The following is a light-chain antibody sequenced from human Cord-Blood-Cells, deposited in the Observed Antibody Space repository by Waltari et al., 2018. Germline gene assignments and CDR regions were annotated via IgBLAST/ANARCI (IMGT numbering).Light chain of an antibody. V-gene: IGLV2-8*01. J-gene: IGLJ2*01. CDR3: SSYARSNNLGV. CDR2: EVS. Sequence: QSALTQPPSASGSPGQSVTISCTGTSSDVGGYNYVSWYQQHPGKAPKLMIYEVSKRPSGVPDRFSGSKSDNTASLTVSGLQAEDEADYYCSSYARSNNLGVFGGGTKLTVL. CDR1: SSDVGGYNY.